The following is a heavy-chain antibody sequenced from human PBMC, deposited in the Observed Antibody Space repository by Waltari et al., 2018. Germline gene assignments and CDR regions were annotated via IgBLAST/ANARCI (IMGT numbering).Heavy chain of an antibody. D-gene: IGHD3-16*02. V-gene: IGHV4-34*01. J-gene: IGHJ5*02. CDR1: GGSFSGYY. CDR3: ARGRLSSQLQARGRRGNWFDP. Sequence: QVQLHQWGAGLLQASETLSLTCAAYGGSFSGYYWTWIRQPTGKGLEWLGEINHSGSTNYNPSLKSRVTISVDTSKNQFSLRLTSVTAADTSVYYCARGRLSSQLQARGRRGNWFDPWGQGTLATVSS. CDR2: INHSGST.